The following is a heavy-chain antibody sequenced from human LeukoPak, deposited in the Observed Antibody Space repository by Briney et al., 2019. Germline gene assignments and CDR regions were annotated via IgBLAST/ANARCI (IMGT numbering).Heavy chain of an antibody. CDR1: GFTFSSYW. CDR2: IKRDGSEK. Sequence: GGSLRLSCAASGFTFSSYWMSWVRQAPGKGLEWVANIKRDGSEKFYVDSVKGRFTISRDNTKNSLYLQMNSLRAEDTAVYYCARDPDGFDYWGQGTLVTVSS. V-gene: IGHV3-7*01. J-gene: IGHJ4*02. CDR3: ARDPDGFDY. D-gene: IGHD1-14*01.